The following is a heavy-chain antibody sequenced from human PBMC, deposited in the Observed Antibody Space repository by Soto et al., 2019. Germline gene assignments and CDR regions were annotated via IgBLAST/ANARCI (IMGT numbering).Heavy chain of an antibody. CDR3: ARVRQRLGFFDY. CDR1: GGSVGSVGYT. D-gene: IGHD3-16*01. CDR2: IYYNGGT. V-gene: IGHV4-31*11. Sequence: SETLSLTCALSGGSVGSVGYTWSWIRQPPGGGLEWIGYIYYNGGTYYNPSLQSRVTISLDTSKNQFSLRLSSVTAADTAVYYCARVRQRLGFFDYWGQGPLVTVSS. J-gene: IGHJ4*02.